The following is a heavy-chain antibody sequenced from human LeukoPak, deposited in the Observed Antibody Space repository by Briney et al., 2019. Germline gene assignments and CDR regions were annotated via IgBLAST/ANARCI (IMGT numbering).Heavy chain of an antibody. CDR3: AKDLGETYYDILSFYYYGMDV. Sequence: PGGSLRLSCAASGFTFSSYAMSWVRQAPGKGLEWVSAISGSGDSTYYADSVKGRFTISGDNSKNTLYLQMNSLRAEDTAVYYCAKDLGETYYDILSFYYYGMDVWGQGTTVTVSS. J-gene: IGHJ6*02. D-gene: IGHD3-9*01. V-gene: IGHV3-23*01. CDR1: GFTFSSYA. CDR2: ISGSGDST.